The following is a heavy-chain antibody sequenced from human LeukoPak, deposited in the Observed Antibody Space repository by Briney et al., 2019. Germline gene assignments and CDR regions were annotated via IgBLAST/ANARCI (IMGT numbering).Heavy chain of an antibody. CDR2: IYYSGST. CDR1: GGSISSYY. D-gene: IGHD5-18*01. J-gene: IGHJ4*02. CDR3: AREIRGYSYGS. Sequence: SETLSLTCTASGGSISSYYWGWIRQPPGKGLEWIGNIYYSGSTYYNPSLKSRVTISLDTSKNQFSLKLSSVTAADTAVYYCAREIRGYSYGSWGQGTLVTVSS. V-gene: IGHV4-39*07.